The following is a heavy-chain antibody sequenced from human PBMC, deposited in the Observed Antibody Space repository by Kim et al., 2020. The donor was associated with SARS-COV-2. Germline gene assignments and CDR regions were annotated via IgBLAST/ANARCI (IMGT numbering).Heavy chain of an antibody. CDR3: ARGLSVSMIVVVITTSYYYMEV. V-gene: IGHV1-8*01. CDR2: MNTNRGNT. Sequence: ASVKVSCKASGYTFTSYDINWVRQATGQGLEWMGWMNTNRGNTGYAQKFQGRVTMTRNTSISTAYMELSSLRSEDTAVYYCARGLSVSMIVVVITTSYYYMEVWGKGTTVTVAS. CDR1: GYTFTSYD. D-gene: IGHD3-22*01. J-gene: IGHJ6*03.